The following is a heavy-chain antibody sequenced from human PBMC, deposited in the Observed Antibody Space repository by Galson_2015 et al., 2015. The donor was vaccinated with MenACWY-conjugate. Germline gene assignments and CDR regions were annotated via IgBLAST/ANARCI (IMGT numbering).Heavy chain of an antibody. Sequence: QSGAEVKKPGESLKISCTASGYRFTDFWIGWVRQMPGKGLEWIGIIWPGDSDTRYSPSFQGQVTISADKSINTAYLQWRSLRASDTAMYYCARQGPTSTARNYFDPWGQGTLVTVSS. CDR2: IWPGDSDT. J-gene: IGHJ5*02. D-gene: IGHD1-7*01. V-gene: IGHV5-51*01. CDR1: GYRFTDFW. CDR3: ARQGPTSTARNYFDP.